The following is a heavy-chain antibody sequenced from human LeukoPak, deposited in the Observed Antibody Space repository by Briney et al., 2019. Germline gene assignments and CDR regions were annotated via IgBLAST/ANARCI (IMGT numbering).Heavy chain of an antibody. CDR3: ASHRCAEYFQH. CDR1: GFTFSDYY. D-gene: IGHD5-24*01. V-gene: IGHV3-11*01. CDR2: ISSSGSTI. J-gene: IGHJ1*01. Sequence: GGSLRLSYAASGFTFSDYYMSWIRQAPGKGLEWVSYISSSGSTIYYADSVKGRFTISRDNAKNSLYLQMNSLRAEDTAVYYCASHRCAEYFQHWGQGTLVTVSS.